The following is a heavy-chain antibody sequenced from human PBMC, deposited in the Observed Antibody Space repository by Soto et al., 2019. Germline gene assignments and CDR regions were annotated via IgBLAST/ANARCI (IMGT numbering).Heavy chain of an antibody. CDR3: ARRSPSWAFDI. Sequence: EVQLLESGGGLVQPGRSLRLSCAASGFTFSNYAMNWVRQAPGKGLEWVSVISGSGSSTYYADSVKGRFSISRDHSKNTLYLQMSSLRADDTAVYYCARRSPSWAFDIWGQGTMVTVSS. D-gene: IGHD2-15*01. J-gene: IGHJ3*02. V-gene: IGHV3-23*01. CDR2: ISGSGSST. CDR1: GFTFSNYA.